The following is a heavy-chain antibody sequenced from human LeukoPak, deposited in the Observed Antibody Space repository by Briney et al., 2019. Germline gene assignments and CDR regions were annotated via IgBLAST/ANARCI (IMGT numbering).Heavy chain of an antibody. V-gene: IGHV1-2*02. CDR1: VYTFTDYY. CDR3: AKPRFGYCSSTNCYSWFDP. J-gene: IGHJ5*02. Sequence: ASVTVSFKSSVYTFTDYYMHWVRQAPGQGGEGMGWINPNSGDTNYTQKFQGRVTMTRDTSISTPYMELSTLRSDDTAVYYCAKPRFGYCSSTNCYSWFDPWGQGTLVTVSS. D-gene: IGHD2-2*03. CDR2: INPNSGDT.